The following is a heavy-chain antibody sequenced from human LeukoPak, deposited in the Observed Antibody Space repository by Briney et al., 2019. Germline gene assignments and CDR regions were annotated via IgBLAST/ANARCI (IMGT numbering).Heavy chain of an antibody. CDR2: INQSGST. CDR1: GGSFSGNY. CDR3: ARVVAAPGWFQH. D-gene: IGHD2-15*01. Sequence: ASETLSLTCAVYGGSFSGNYWSVIRQPPGKGLEWIGEINQSGSTNYKPSLKSRVTISLDTSKKQFSLNLSSVTAADTAVYYCARVVAAPGWFQHWGQGTLVTVSS. J-gene: IGHJ1*01. V-gene: IGHV4-34*01.